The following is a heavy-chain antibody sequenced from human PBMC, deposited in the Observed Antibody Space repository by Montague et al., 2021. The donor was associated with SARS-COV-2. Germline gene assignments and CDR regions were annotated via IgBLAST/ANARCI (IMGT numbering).Heavy chain of an antibody. CDR3: VQLTLYSGYDT. CDR1: GFSLSTSGVG. J-gene: IGHJ5*02. D-gene: IGHD5-12*01. V-gene: IGHV2-5*02. CDR2: IYWDDDK. Sequence: PALVKPTQTLTLTCTFSGFSLSTSGVGVGWIRQPPGKALEWLALIYWDDDKRYSPSLKSRLTITKDTSKNQVVLTMTNMDPVDAATYYCVQLTLYSGYDTWGQGTLVTVSS.